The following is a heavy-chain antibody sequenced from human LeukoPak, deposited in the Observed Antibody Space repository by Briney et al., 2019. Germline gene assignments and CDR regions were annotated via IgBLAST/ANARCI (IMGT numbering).Heavy chain of an antibody. J-gene: IGHJ3*01. CDR2: ITGSGHTT. D-gene: IGHD4-17*01. V-gene: IGHV3-23*01. CDR3: AMDPNGEYLGAFDF. CDR1: GFTFSSYG. Sequence: PGGSLRLSCVGSGFTFSSYGMTWVRQAPGQGLEWVSAITGSGHTTRYGESVQGRFTVSRDNSRNTLYLDMNNLRAEDAAVYYCAMDPNGEYLGAFDFWGQGTLVTVSS.